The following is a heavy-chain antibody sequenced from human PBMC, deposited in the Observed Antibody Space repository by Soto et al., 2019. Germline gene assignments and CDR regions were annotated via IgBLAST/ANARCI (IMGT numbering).Heavy chain of an antibody. CDR2: ISAYNGNT. CDR1: GYTFTSYG. D-gene: IGHD3-22*01. Sequence: GASVKVSCKASGYTFTSYGISWVRQAPGQGLEWMGWISAYNGNTNYAQKLQGRVTMTTDTSTSTAYMELRSLRSDDTAVYYCAGDHKTYYYDSSGGVGAFDIWGQGTMVTVSS. V-gene: IGHV1-18*04. J-gene: IGHJ3*02. CDR3: AGDHKTYYYDSSGGVGAFDI.